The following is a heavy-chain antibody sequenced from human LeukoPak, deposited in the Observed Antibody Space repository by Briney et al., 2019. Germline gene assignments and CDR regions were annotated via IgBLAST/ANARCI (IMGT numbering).Heavy chain of an antibody. CDR2: IQDGGTT. J-gene: IGHJ4*02. D-gene: IGHD2-15*01. CDR3: TTVTHSXX. CDR1: GFTFRDAW. V-gene: IGHV3-15*01. Sequence: GGSLRLSCAASGFTFRDAWLSWVRQAPGKGLEWIGRIQDGGTTDYATPVKGRFTISRDDSKATLYLQMNSLKTEDTAIYYCTTVTHSXXGGQGTLVTV.